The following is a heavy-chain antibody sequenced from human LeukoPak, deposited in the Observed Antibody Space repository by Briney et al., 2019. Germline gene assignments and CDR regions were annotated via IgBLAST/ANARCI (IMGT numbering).Heavy chain of an antibody. CDR3: ASRYCSSTSCSSYYYYYMDV. D-gene: IGHD2-2*01. CDR1: GGSISSSSYY. CDR2: IYYTGST. J-gene: IGHJ6*03. V-gene: IGHV4-39*01. Sequence: SSETLSLTCTVSGGSISSSSYYWGWIRQPPGKGLEWIGSIYYTGSTYYNPSLKSRVTISVDTSKNQFSLKLSSVTAADTAVYYCASRYCSSTSCSSYYYYYMDVWGKGTTVTISS.